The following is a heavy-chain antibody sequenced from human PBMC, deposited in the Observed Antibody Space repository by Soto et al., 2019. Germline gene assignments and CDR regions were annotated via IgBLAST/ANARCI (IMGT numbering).Heavy chain of an antibody. Sequence: PGGSLRLSCTASGFTFGDYAMSWFRQAPGKGLEWVGFIRSKAYGGTTEYAASVKGRFTISRDDSKSIAYLQMNSLKTEDTAVYYCTCHSPWIQLWSFDYWGQGTLVTVSS. D-gene: IGHD5-18*01. V-gene: IGHV3-49*03. CDR2: IRSKAYGGTT. J-gene: IGHJ4*02. CDR3: TCHSPWIQLWSFDY. CDR1: GFTFGDYA.